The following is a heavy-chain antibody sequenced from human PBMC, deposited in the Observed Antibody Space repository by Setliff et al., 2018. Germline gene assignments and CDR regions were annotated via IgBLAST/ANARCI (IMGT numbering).Heavy chain of an antibody. V-gene: IGHV1-18*01. D-gene: IGHD2-2*01. CDR3: ARGPPGFVVVPAAAKFDY. CDR1: GYSFTNYG. J-gene: IGHJ4*02. CDR2: NSV. Sequence: GASVKVSCKTSGYSFTNYGINWVRQAPGQGLEWMGWNSVYAREFQGRVTMTIDTPTSTAYMELRSLRSDDTAVYYCARGPPGFVVVPAAAKFDYWGPGTLVTVSS.